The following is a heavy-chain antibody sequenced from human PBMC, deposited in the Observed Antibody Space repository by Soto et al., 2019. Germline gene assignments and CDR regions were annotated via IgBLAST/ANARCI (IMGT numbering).Heavy chain of an antibody. CDR2: ISGSGGST. J-gene: IGHJ6*02. Sequence: EVQLLESGGGLVQPGGSLRLSCAASGFTFSSYAMSWVRQAPGKELEWVSAISGSGGSTYYADSVKGRFTISRDNYKNTLYLQMSSLRAEDTAVYYCAKDTIPAATQYYYYYYGMDVWGQGTTVTVSS. CDR1: GFTFSSYA. CDR3: AKDTIPAATQYYYYYYGMDV. D-gene: IGHD2-2*01. V-gene: IGHV3-23*01.